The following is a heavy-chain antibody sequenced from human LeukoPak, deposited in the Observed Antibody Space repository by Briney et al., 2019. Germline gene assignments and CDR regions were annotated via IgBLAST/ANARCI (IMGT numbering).Heavy chain of an antibody. V-gene: IGHV3-48*04. D-gene: IGHD6-19*01. CDR3: AREVSGWRGGAFDL. Sequence: GGSLRLSCAASEFSFSSSNMNWVRQAPGKGLEWVSYISGSSSTIFYADSVKGRFIISRDNAKKSMYLQMNSLRADDTAVYYCAREVSGWRGGAFDLWGQGTMVTVSS. CDR1: EFSFSSSN. CDR2: ISGSSSTI. J-gene: IGHJ3*01.